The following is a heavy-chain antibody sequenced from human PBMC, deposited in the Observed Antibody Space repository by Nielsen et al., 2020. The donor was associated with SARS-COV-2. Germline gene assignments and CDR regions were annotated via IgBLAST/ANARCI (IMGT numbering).Heavy chain of an antibody. Sequence: SVKVSCKASGYTFTSYGISWVRQAPGQGLEWMGGIIPIFGTANYAQKFQGRVTITADESTSTAYMELSSLRSEDTAVYYCARGEGWLASDAFDIWGQGTMVTVSS. J-gene: IGHJ3*02. CDR2: IIPIFGTA. CDR3: ARGEGWLASDAFDI. D-gene: IGHD6-19*01. CDR1: GYTFTSYG. V-gene: IGHV1-69*13.